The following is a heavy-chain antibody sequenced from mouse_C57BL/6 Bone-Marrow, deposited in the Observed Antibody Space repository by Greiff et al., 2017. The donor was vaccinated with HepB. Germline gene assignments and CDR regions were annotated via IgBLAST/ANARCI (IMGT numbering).Heavy chain of an antibody. CDR1: GYAFSSSW. V-gene: IGHV1-82*01. CDR2: IYPGDGDT. Sequence: VQLQQSGPELVKPGASVKISCTASGYAFSSSWMNWVKQRPGKGLEWIGRIYPGDGDTNYNGKFKGKATLTADKSSSTAYIQLSSLTSEDSAVYFCARGSITHYDAMGYWGQGTSVTVAS. D-gene: IGHD1-1*01. J-gene: IGHJ4*01. CDR3: ARGSITHYDAMGY.